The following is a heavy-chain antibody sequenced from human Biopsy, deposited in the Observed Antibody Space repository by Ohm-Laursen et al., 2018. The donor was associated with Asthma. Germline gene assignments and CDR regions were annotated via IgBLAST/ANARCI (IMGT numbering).Heavy chain of an antibody. J-gene: IGHJ1*01. CDR2: IKHDGSEN. Sequence: SLRLSCTAPGFTFGDYWMSWVRQVPGRGLERVANIKHDGSENNHVDSLKGRFTISRDNAKNSLYLQMNSLRAEDTAVYYCARTFHFWSPYHAEHYQLWGQGTLVTVSS. CDR3: ARTFHFWSPYHAEHYQL. V-gene: IGHV3-7*01. CDR1: GFTFGDYW. D-gene: IGHD3-3*02.